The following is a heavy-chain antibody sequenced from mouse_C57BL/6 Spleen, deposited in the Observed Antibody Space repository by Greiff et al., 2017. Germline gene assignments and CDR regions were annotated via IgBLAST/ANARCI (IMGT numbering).Heavy chain of an antibody. CDR1: GYTFTSYW. CDR3: ARERTTVVATDFDY. D-gene: IGHD1-1*01. J-gene: IGHJ2*01. V-gene: IGHV1-52*01. Sequence: QVQLQQPGAELVRPGSSVKLSCKASGYTFTSYWMHWVKQRPIQGLEWIGNIDPSDRETHYNQKFKDKATLTVDKASSTAYMQLSSLTSEDSAVDYCARERTTVVATDFDYWGQGTTLTVSS. CDR2: IDPSDRET.